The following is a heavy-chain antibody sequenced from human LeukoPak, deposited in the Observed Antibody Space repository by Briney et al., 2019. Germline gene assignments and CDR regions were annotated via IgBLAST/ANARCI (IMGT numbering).Heavy chain of an antibody. Sequence: SETLSLTCSVSGGSISGSSYCWGWIRQPPGKGLEWIGSIYYSGRTYYNPSLKSRVTISIDTSKNQFSLKLSSVTAADTAVYYCAREAFGYYDSSGQHDYWGQGALVTVSS. V-gene: IGHV4-39*07. D-gene: IGHD3-22*01. CDR1: GGSISGSSYC. CDR2: IYYSGRT. CDR3: AREAFGYYDSSGQHDY. J-gene: IGHJ4*02.